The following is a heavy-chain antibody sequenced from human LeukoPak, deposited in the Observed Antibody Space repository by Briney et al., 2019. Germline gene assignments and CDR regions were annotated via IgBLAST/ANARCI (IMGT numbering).Heavy chain of an antibody. CDR1: GFTFYMYA. J-gene: IGHJ5*01. CDR2: MCGTAGCT. V-gene: IGHV3-23*01. D-gene: IGHD3-22*01. Sequence: GGSLRLSCQASGFTFYMYAMSWVRQAPGKGLEWVASMCGTAGCTFYPDSVKGRFTISRDSSKNILYLQMNSLRAEDTAIYYCAKDRPNFHENSGHYYRRDGDSWGQGTLVTVSS. CDR3: AKDRPNFHENSGHYYRRDGDS.